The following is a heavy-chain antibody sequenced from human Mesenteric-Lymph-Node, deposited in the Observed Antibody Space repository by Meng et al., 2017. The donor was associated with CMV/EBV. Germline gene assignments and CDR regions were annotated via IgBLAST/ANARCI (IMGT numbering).Heavy chain of an antibody. Sequence: PLRGPGQAQGKPSATVSLTSAVAGDSISSFYYCGCIRQPPGRGLEWIGSVHYTGSTYYSPSLKSRVTVSVDTSKNQFSLRLTSVTAADTAVYYCARPFPSWQSPRLDPFGAWGQGTLVTVSS. J-gene: IGHJ5*02. V-gene: IGHV4-39*01. D-gene: IGHD6-19*01. CDR3: ARPFPSWQSPRLDPFGA. CDR2: VHYTGST. CDR1: GDSISSFYY.